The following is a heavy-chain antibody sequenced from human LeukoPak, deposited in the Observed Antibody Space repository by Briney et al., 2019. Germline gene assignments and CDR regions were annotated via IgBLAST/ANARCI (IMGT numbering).Heavy chain of an antibody. J-gene: IGHJ4*02. CDR2: IGSSTTTI. Sequence: PGGSLRLSCAASGFTFSSYAMNWVRQAPGKGLEWVSYIGSSTTTIYYADSVKGRFTISRDSAKNSLFLQMNSLRVEDTAVYYCAKIVSAWDGFDYWGQGALVTVSS. CDR3: AKIVSAWDGFDY. V-gene: IGHV3-48*04. D-gene: IGHD3-16*02. CDR1: GFTFSSYA.